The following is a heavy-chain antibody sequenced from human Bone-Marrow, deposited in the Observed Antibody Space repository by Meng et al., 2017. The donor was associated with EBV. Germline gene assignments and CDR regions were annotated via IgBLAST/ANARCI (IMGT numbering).Heavy chain of an antibody. J-gene: IGHJ4*02. CDR2: ISHDGSNK. V-gene: IGHV3-30*03. CDR3: ATDPGDYSAPFDY. CDR1: GFTFSCYG. D-gene: IGHD3-10*01. Sequence: VGSGGAWAPPGRSPRPACANSGFTFSCYGMHWVRQAPGKGLEWVAVISHDGSNKYYADSVKGRFTISRDNSKNTLYLQMNSLRAEDTAVYYCATDPGDYSAPFDYWGQGTLVTVSS.